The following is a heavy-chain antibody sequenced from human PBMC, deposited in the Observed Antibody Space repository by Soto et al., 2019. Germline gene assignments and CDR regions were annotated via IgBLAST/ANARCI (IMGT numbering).Heavy chain of an antibody. CDR2: IYYSGST. CDR3: ARARLRAVYAFDI. V-gene: IGHV4-31*03. Sequence: TLSLTCTVSGGSIRSGAYYWTWIRQRPGKGLEWIGYIYYSGSTYYSPSLNSRLSISLDTSKNQFSLRLSSVTDADTAMYYCARARLRAVYAFDIWGQGTMVNVS. J-gene: IGHJ3*02. D-gene: IGHD5-12*01. CDR1: GGSIRSGAYY.